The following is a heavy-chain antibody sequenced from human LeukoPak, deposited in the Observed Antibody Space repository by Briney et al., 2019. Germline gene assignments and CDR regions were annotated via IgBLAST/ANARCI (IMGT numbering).Heavy chain of an antibody. J-gene: IGHJ6*02. V-gene: IGHV4-59*01. D-gene: IGHD1-1*01. CDR1: GGSISSYY. CDR3: ARAVWNDGRYGMDV. CDR2: IYYSGGT. Sequence: SETLSLTCTVSGGSISSYYWSWIRQPPGKGLEWIGYIYYSGGTNYNPSLKSRVTISVETTRNQFSLKLMSMTAADAAVYYCARAVWNDGRYGMDVWGQGTTVTVSS.